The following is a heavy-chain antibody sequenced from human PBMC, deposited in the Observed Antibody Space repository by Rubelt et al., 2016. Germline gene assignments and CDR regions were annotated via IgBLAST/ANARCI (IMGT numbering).Heavy chain of an antibody. V-gene: IGHV3-30*14. J-gene: IGHJ3*02. Sequence: GGGVVQPGGSLRLSCAAAGFTFTKSAMHWVRQAPGKGLEWVALISYDGTNKYYADSVKGRFTISRDNSRNTLYLQMNSLRVEDTAVYYCAREETFDIWGQGTKVAVSS. CDR1: GFTFTKSA. CDR3: AREETFDI. CDR2: ISYDGTNK.